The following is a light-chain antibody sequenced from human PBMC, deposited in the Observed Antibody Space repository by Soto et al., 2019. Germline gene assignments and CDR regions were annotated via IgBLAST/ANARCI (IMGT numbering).Light chain of an antibody. CDR1: QGINKF. J-gene: IGKJ2*01. CDR2: GAS. V-gene: IGKV1-9*01. CDR3: QQLTNFRFT. Sequence: IQLTQSPSSLSASVGDRVTITCRASQGINKFLAWYQQRPGKAPQLLVYGASTLQSGVPSRFSGSGSGTDFTLTISSLQPEHFATYYCQQLTNFRFTFGQGTKLDIK.